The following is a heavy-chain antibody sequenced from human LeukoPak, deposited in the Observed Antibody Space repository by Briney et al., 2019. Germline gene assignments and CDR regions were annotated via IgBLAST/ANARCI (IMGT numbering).Heavy chain of an antibody. V-gene: IGHV4-39*07. Sequence: SETLSLTCTVLGDSISSNNYYWAWIRQPPGKGLEWIGNMAHSGRTFYNPSLKSRVTISVDPSKNQFSLKLNSVAAADTAIYYCARDIGSAINDYWGQGTLVTVSS. CDR3: ARDIGSAINDY. D-gene: IGHD6-25*01. CDR2: MAHSGRT. J-gene: IGHJ4*02. CDR1: GDSISSNNYY.